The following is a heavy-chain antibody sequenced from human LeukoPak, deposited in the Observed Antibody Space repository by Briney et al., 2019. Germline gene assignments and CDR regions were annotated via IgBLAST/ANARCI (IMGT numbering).Heavy chain of an antibody. V-gene: IGHV1-2*02. Sequence: VASVKVSCKASGYTFTGYYMHWVRQAPGQGLEWMGWINPSSGDTNYAQKIQGRVTMTRDTSISAAYMELSRLTSDDTAVYYCVRDSLIAAATKALDYWGQGTLVTVSS. D-gene: IGHD6-13*01. CDR3: VRDSLIAAATKALDY. CDR2: INPSSGDT. CDR1: GYTFTGYY. J-gene: IGHJ4*02.